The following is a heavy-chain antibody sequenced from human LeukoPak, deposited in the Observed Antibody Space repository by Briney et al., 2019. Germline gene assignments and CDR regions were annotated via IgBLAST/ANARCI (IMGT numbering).Heavy chain of an antibody. D-gene: IGHD3-10*01. CDR2: ISSSSSYI. CDR1: GFTFGSYS. CDR3: ARDLYYYGSGSYYNRPYYYGMDV. Sequence: PGGSLRLSCAASGFTFGSYSMNWVRQAPGKGLEWVSSISSSSSYIYYADSVKGRFTISRDNAKSSLYLQMNSLRAEDTAVYYCARDLYYYGSGSYYNRPYYYGMDVWGKGTTVTVSS. V-gene: IGHV3-21*01. J-gene: IGHJ6*04.